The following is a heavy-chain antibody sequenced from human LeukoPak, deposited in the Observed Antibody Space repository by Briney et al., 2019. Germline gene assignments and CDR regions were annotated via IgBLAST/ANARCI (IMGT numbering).Heavy chain of an antibody. CDR3: ARGSPRADY. CDR2: INPNSGGT. J-gene: IGHJ4*02. Sequence: ASVKVSCKASGYTFTGYYMHWVRQAPGQGLEWMGWINPNSGGTNYAQKFQGRVTISVDTSKNQFFLKVTSVTAADTAVYYCARGSPRADYWGQGTLVTVSS. CDR1: GYTFTGYY. V-gene: IGHV1-2*02.